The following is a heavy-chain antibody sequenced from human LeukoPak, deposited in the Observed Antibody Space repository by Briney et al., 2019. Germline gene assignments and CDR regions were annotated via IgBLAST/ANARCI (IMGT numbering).Heavy chain of an antibody. Sequence: SETLSLTCTVSGYSLRSGYYWGWIRQPPGKGLEWIGSIYHSGSTYYNPSLKSRVTISVDTSKNQFSLKLSSVTAADTAVYYCAREGMITMIVVVKGDWFDPWGQGTLVTVSS. V-gene: IGHV4-38-2*02. J-gene: IGHJ5*02. CDR1: GYSLRSGYY. CDR3: AREGMITMIVVVKGDWFDP. D-gene: IGHD3-22*01. CDR2: IYHSGST.